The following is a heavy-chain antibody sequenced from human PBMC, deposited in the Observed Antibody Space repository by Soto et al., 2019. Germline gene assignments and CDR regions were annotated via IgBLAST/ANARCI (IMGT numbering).Heavy chain of an antibody. V-gene: IGHV4-39*01. D-gene: IGHD6-6*01. CDR1: GGSISSSSYY. J-gene: IGHJ4*02. CDR2: FYYSGRT. Sequence: TLSLTCTVSGGSISSSSYYWGWIRQPPGKGLEWNGSFYYSGRTYYNPSLKSRVTITVDTSKNQFSLKLSSVTAADTAVYYCARRRSGSSNRDYWGQGTLVTVSS. CDR3: ARRRSGSSNRDY.